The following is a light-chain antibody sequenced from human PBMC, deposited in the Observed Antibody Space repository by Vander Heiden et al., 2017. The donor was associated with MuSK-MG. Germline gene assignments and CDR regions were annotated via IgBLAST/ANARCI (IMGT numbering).Light chain of an antibody. Sequence: IVLTQSPGTLSLSPGERATLSCRASQSVSSSYLAWYQQKPGQAPRLLIYGASSRATGIPDRFSGSGSGTDFSLTISRLEPEDFAMYYCQQYDGSPRTFGQGTKVEIK. CDR3: QQYDGSPRT. J-gene: IGKJ1*01. CDR1: QSVSSSY. CDR2: GAS. V-gene: IGKV3-20*01.